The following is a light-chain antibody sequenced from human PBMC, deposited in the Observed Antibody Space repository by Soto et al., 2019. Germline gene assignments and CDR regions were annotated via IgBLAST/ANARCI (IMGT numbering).Light chain of an antibody. CDR3: SSYAGSNTFYV. Sequence: QSVLTQPASVSGSPGQSITISCTGTSSDFGNYNLVSWYQQHPGKVPKLILFEVNKRPSGVSGRFSGSKSGNTASLTVSGLQAEDEADYYCSSYAGSNTFYVFGTGTKVTVL. CDR1: SSDFGNYNL. CDR2: EVN. V-gene: IGLV2-14*02. J-gene: IGLJ1*01.